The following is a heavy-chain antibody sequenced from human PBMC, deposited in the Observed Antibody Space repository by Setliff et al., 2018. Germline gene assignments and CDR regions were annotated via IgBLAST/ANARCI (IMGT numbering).Heavy chain of an antibody. CDR3: ARGPVLQFLEWLSDFDY. V-gene: IGHV1-69*05. D-gene: IGHD3-3*01. CDR1: GGTFSSYA. CDR2: IIPIFGTA. J-gene: IGHJ4*02. Sequence: WASVKVSCKASGGTFSSYAISWVRQAPGQGLEWMGGIIPIFGTANYAQKFQGRVTITRDTSASTAYMELSSLRSEDTAVYYCARGPVLQFLEWLSDFDYWGQGTLVTVSS.